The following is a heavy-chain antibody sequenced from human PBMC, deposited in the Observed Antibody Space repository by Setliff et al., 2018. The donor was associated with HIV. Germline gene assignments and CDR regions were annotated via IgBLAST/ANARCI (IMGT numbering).Heavy chain of an antibody. J-gene: IGHJ3*02. CDR2: FYPGDFDR. D-gene: IGHD6-19*01. V-gene: IGHV5-51*01. CDR3: ARHFSVAGDAFDI. Sequence: ESLKISCKGYGYSFTNFWIGWVRQRPGKGLEWMGIFYPGDFDRRYSPSFEGQVTMSAEKSISTAYLQWSSLKASDTAIYYCARHFSVAGDAFDIWGQGTMVTVSS. CDR1: GYSFTNFW.